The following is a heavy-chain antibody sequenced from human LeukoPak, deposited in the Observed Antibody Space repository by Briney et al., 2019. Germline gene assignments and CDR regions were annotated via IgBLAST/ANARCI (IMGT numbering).Heavy chain of an antibody. D-gene: IGHD4/OR15-4a*01. CDR2: IYYSGST. CDR1: GGSISSGDYY. CDR3: ARVRFYGMDV. Sequence: SEALSLTCTVSGGSISSGDYYWSWIRQPPGKGLEWIGYIYYSGSTYYNPSLKSRVTISVDTSKNQFSLKLSSVTAADTAVYYCARVRFYGMDVWGQGTTVTVSS. J-gene: IGHJ6*02. V-gene: IGHV4-30-4*01.